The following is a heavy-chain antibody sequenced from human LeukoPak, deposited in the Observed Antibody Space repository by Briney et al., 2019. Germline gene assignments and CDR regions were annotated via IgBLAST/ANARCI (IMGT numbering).Heavy chain of an antibody. CDR1: GGSISSYY. D-gene: IGHD2-2*01. V-gene: IGHV4-59*08. CDR2: IYYSGST. Sequence: PSETLSLTCTVSGGSISSYYWSWIRQPPGKGLEWIGYIYYSGSTNYNPSLKSRVTISVDTSKNQFSLKLSSVTAADTAVYYGARQQRYCSSTSCYSVWFDPWGQGTLVTVSS. J-gene: IGHJ5*02. CDR3: ARQQRYCSSTSCYSVWFDP.